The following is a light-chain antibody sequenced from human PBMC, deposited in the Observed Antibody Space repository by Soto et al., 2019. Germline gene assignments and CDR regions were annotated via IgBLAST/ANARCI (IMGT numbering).Light chain of an antibody. Sequence: QSVLTQPPSLSGAPGQTVTISCTGTGSNIGAGYDVPWYQHLPGTAPKLLISGNRNRPSGVPNRFSGSKSGTTASLAITGLQALDEGDYYFQSYDSRLSGYVFGTGTKVT. V-gene: IGLV1-40*01. CDR2: GNR. CDR1: GSNIGAGYD. J-gene: IGLJ1*01. CDR3: QSYDSRLSGYV.